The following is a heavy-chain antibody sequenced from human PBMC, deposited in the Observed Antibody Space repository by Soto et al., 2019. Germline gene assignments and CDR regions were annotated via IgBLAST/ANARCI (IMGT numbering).Heavy chain of an antibody. Sequence: QLQLQESAPGLVRPSETLSLTCTVSGGSISSSSYYWGWIRQPPGKGLEWIGSIYYSGNTYYNPSLQSRVTISVDTSKNQFSLRLSSVTAADTAMYYCARSGGYSISWKIDYWGQGTLVTVSS. V-gene: IGHV4-39*01. CDR2: IYYSGNT. CDR1: GGSISSSSYY. CDR3: ARSGGYSISWKIDY. D-gene: IGHD6-13*01. J-gene: IGHJ4*02.